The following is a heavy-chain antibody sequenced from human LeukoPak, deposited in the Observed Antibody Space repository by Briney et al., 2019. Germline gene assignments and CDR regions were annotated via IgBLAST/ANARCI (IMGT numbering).Heavy chain of an antibody. D-gene: IGHD3-22*01. CDR1: GGSFSGYY. V-gene: IGHV4-34*01. Sequence: SETLSLTCAVYGGSFSGYYWGWIRQPPGKGLEWIGSIFYSGSTYYNPSLKSRVTISVDTSKNQFSLKLSSVTVADTAVYYCARGSSSGYYYESPFDYWGQGTLVTVSS. CDR3: ARGSSSGYYYESPFDY. CDR2: IFYSGST. J-gene: IGHJ4*02.